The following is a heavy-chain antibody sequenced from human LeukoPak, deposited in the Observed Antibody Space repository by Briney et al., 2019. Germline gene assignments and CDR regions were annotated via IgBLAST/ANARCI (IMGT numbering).Heavy chain of an antibody. Sequence: GVLRLSCAASGFTVSSNYMSWVRQAPGKGLEWVSVIYSGGSTYYADSVKGRFTISRDNSKNTLYLQMNSLRAEDTAVYYCARDRWGTFFDYWGQGTLVTVSS. CDR1: GFTVSSNY. CDR3: ARDRWGTFFDY. CDR2: IYSGGST. D-gene: IGHD1-14*01. V-gene: IGHV3-53*05. J-gene: IGHJ4*02.